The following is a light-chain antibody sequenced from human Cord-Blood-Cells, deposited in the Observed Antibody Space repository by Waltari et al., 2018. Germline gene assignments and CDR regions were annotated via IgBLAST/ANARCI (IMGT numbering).Light chain of an antibody. CDR2: RNN. CDR1: SSNIGSNY. V-gene: IGLV1-47*01. CDR3: AAWDDSLSGQWV. J-gene: IGLJ3*02. Sequence: QSVLPQPPSASGTPGQRVTISCSGSSSNIGSNYVYCYQQLPGTAPKLLIYRNNQRPSGVPDRFSGSKSGTSASLAISGLRSEDEADYYCAAWDDSLSGQWVFGGGTKLTVL.